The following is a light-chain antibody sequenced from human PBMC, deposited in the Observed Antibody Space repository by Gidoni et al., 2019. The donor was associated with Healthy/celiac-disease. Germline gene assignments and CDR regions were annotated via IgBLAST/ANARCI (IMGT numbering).Light chain of an antibody. Sequence: DIQMTQSPSSLSASVGDRVTITCRASQGIRNYLAWYQQKPGKVHKLLIYASSTLQSGVPSRYSGSGSGTDFTLTISSLQPEDVATYYCQKYNSDPLTFGGGTKVEIK. CDR1: QGIRNY. V-gene: IGKV1-27*01. J-gene: IGKJ4*01. CDR3: QKYNSDPLT. CDR2: ASS.